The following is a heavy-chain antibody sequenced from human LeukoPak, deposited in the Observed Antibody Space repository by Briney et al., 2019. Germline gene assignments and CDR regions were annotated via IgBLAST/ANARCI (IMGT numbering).Heavy chain of an antibody. D-gene: IGHD1-26*01. CDR1: GFSVSNYD. CDR2: ISNDGGRT. Sequence: GGSLRLSCAASGFSVSNYDMSWDRQAPGKGLEWVSGISNDGGRTYYADSVKGRLTISRDNSKNSLYLQMNSLRVEDTAVYYCAKGRIVGATSFDYWGQGSLVTVSS. CDR3: AKGRIVGATSFDY. V-gene: IGHV3-23*01. J-gene: IGHJ4*02.